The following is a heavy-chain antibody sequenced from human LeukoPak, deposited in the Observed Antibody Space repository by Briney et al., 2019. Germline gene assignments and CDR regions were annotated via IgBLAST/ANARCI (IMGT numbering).Heavy chain of an antibody. Sequence: ASVTVSCTASGYTFTSYGICWVRQAPGQGLEWMGWISAYNGNTNYAQKLQGRVTMTTDTSTSTAYMELRSLRSDDTAVYYCARGSSGWYYYYYYYMDVWGKGTTVTVSS. CDR2: ISAYNGNT. V-gene: IGHV1-18*01. J-gene: IGHJ6*03. CDR1: GYTFTSYG. CDR3: ARGSSGWYYYYYYYMDV. D-gene: IGHD6-19*01.